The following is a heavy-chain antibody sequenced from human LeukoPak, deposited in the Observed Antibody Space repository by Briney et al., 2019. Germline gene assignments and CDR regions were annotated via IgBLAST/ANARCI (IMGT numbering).Heavy chain of an antibody. CDR1: GYTFTSYY. CDR3: TRDFGAVAGPRPSFDY. Sequence: ASEKVSCNASGYTFTSYYMHWVRQAPGQGLEWMGIINPSGGSTSYAQKFQGRVTMTRDTSTSTVYMELSSLRSEDTAVYYCTRDFGAVAGPRPSFDYWGQGTLVTVSS. D-gene: IGHD6-19*01. J-gene: IGHJ4*02. CDR2: INPSGGST. V-gene: IGHV1-46*01.